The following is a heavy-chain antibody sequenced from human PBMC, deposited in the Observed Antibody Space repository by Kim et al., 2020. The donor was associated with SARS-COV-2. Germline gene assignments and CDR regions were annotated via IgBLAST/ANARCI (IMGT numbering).Heavy chain of an antibody. D-gene: IGHD3-10*01. Sequence: GGSLRLSCAASGFTFSSYAMHWVRQAPGKGLEWVAVISYDGSNKYYADSVKGRFTISRDNSKNTLYLQMNSLRAEDTAVYYCARVGYYYGSGSWRYEYYYYGMDVWGQGTTVTVSS. CDR1: GFTFSSYA. CDR2: ISYDGSNK. CDR3: ARVGYYYGSGSWRYEYYYYGMDV. J-gene: IGHJ6*02. V-gene: IGHV3-30*04.